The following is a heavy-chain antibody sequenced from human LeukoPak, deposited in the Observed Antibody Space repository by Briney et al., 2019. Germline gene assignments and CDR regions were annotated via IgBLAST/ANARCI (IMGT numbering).Heavy chain of an antibody. Sequence: PGGSLRLSCAASGFTFNNYAMSWVRQAPGKGLEWVSGISHTGGSTYYADSVKGRFTISRDNAKNTLNLQMNSLRAEDTAVYYCARDLGQYYDTSDNWFDPWGQGTLVTVSS. D-gene: IGHD3-22*01. CDR3: ARDLGQYYDTSDNWFDP. J-gene: IGHJ5*02. CDR1: GFTFNNYA. CDR2: ISHTGGST. V-gene: IGHV3-23*01.